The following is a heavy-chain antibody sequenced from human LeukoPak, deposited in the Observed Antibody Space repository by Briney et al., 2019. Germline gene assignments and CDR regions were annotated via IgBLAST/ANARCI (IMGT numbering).Heavy chain of an antibody. J-gene: IGHJ4*02. CDR2: ISGSGGST. Sequence: GGSLRLSCAASGFTFSSYAMSWVRQAPGKGLEWVSAISGSGGSTYYADSVKGRFTISRDNSKNTLYLQMTSLRAEDPAVYYCAKDYRALFSGSGSYYANFDYWGQGPLVTVSS. D-gene: IGHD3-10*01. V-gene: IGHV3-23*01. CDR1: GFTFSSYA. CDR3: AKDYRALFSGSGSYYANFDY.